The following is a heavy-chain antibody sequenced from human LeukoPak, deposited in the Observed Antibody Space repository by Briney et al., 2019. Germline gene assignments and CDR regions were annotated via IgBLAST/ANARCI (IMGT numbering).Heavy chain of an antibody. J-gene: IGHJ4*02. Sequence: GGSLRLSCAASGFTFSSYAMNWVRRAPGKGLEWVSAISGSGGSTYYADSVKGRFTISRDNSKNTLYLQMNSLRAEDTAVYYCAKVDYYDSSGHFDYWGQGTLVTVSS. CDR2: ISGSGGST. V-gene: IGHV3-23*01. D-gene: IGHD3-22*01. CDR1: GFTFSSYA. CDR3: AKVDYYDSSGHFDY.